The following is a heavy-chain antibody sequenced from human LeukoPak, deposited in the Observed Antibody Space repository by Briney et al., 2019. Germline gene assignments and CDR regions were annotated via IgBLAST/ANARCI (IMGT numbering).Heavy chain of an antibody. CDR1: GGSFSSEA. V-gene: IGHV1-69*05. J-gene: IGHJ4*02. Sequence: SVKVSCKAFGGSFSSEAISWVRQAPGQGLDWMGGIIPIFGTANSAQKFQGRVTITTDESTRTAYPWVSSLRPADTAVYYCGRKAGDCGGGSCYSIDYWGQGTLVTVSS. CDR3: GRKAGDCGGGSCYSIDY. CDR2: IIPIFGTA. D-gene: IGHD2-15*01.